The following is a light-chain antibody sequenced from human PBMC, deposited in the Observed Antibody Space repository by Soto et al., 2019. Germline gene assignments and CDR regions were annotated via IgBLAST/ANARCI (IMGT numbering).Light chain of an antibody. Sequence: QSALTQPASVSGSPGQSITISCTGTSSDVGGYNYVSWYQQHPGKAPKLMIYAVSNRPSGVSNRFSGSKSGNPASLTISGLQAEDEADYYCSSYTSSSTLFGGGTKVTVL. J-gene: IGLJ2*01. CDR1: SSDVGGYNY. V-gene: IGLV2-14*01. CDR2: AVS. CDR3: SSYTSSSTL.